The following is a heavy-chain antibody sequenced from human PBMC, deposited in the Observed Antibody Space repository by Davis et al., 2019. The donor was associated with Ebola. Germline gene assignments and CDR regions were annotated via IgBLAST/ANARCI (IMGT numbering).Heavy chain of an antibody. CDR3: AKAALIAARLSWFDP. Sequence: GESLKISCAASGFTFSSYGMHWVRQAPGKGLEWVAVISYDGSNKYYADSVKGRFTISRDNSKNTLYLQMNSLRAEDTAVYYCAKAALIAARLSWFDPWGQGTLVTVSS. V-gene: IGHV3-30*18. D-gene: IGHD6-6*01. CDR2: ISYDGSNK. J-gene: IGHJ5*02. CDR1: GFTFSSYG.